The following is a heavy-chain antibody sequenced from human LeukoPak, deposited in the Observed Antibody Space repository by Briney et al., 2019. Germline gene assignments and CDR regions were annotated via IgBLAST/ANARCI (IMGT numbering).Heavy chain of an antibody. D-gene: IGHD6-19*01. CDR1: GGSISSSNW. Sequence: SETLSLTCAVSGGSISSSNWWSWVRQPPGKGLEWIGEIYHSGSTNYNPSLKSRVTISVDKSKNQFSLKLSSVTAADTAVYYCARDNGAVAATGRHSWGQGTLVTVSS. V-gene: IGHV4-4*02. J-gene: IGHJ4*02. CDR2: IYHSGST. CDR3: ARDNGAVAATGRHS.